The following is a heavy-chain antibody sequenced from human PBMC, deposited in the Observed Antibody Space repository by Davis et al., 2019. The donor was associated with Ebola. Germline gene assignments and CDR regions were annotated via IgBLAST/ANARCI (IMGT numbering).Heavy chain of an antibody. D-gene: IGHD2-21*01. J-gene: IGHJ4*02. CDR1: GGTFSSYA. Sequence: ASVKVSCKASGGTFSSYAISWVRQAPGQGLEWMGWINPNSGGTNYAQKFQGWVTMTRDTSISTAYMELSRLRSDDTAVYYCAREGNGIIFDYWGQGTLVTVSS. CDR3: AREGNGIIFDY. CDR2: INPNSGGT. V-gene: IGHV1-2*04.